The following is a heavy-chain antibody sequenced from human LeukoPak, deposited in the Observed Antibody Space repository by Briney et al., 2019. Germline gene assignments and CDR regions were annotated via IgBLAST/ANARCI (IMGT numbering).Heavy chain of an antibody. CDR3: ARRVDATRWFDP. V-gene: IGHV3-74*03. CDR1: GFTFSNYF. J-gene: IGHJ5*02. CDR2: INSDGTST. Sequence: PGGSLRLSCAASGFTFSNYFMHWVRQAPGKGLLLFSRINSDGTSTMYADSVKGRSTISRDNAKNTLYLQMNSLRDEDTAVYYCARRVDATRWFDPWGQGTLVTVSS. D-gene: IGHD2-15*01.